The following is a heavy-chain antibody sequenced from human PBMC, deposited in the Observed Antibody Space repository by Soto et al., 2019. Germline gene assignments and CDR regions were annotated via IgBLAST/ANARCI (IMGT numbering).Heavy chain of an antibody. J-gene: IGHJ4*02. Sequence: LRLSCAASGFSFSTYAMHWVRQAPGKGLEWVAVISNDGGKKYFGDSVKGRFTISKDNSRNTVYLQMNSLRDEDTAVYYCARSIAVAGIDYWGQGTQVTV. V-gene: IGHV3-30-3*01. CDR3: ARSIAVAGIDY. CDR2: ISNDGGKK. D-gene: IGHD6-19*01. CDR1: GFSFSTYA.